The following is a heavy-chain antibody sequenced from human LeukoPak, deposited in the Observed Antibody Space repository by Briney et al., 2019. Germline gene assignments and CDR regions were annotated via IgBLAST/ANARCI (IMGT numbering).Heavy chain of an antibody. J-gene: IGHJ4*02. D-gene: IGHD5/OR15-5a*01. Sequence: ASVKVSCKASGYTFTSYGISWVRQAPGQGLEWMGWISAYNGNTNYAQKLQGRVTMTRDTSTSTVYMELSSLRSEDTAVYYCARTSSVLYGFDYWGQGTLVIVSS. CDR1: GYTFTSYG. CDR2: ISAYNGNT. V-gene: IGHV1-18*01. CDR3: ARTSSVLYGFDY.